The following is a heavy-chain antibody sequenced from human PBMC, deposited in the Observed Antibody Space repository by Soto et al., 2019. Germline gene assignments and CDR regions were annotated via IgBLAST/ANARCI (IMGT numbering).Heavy chain of an antibody. J-gene: IGHJ4*02. D-gene: IGHD3-10*01. V-gene: IGHV3-33*01. CDR2: IWYDGSNK. Sequence: PGESLKISCAASGFTFSNYGMHWVRQAPGKGLEWVAIIWYDGSNKYYADSVKGRFTISRDNSKNTVYLQMNSLRAEDTAMYYCAAGEPLDYRGQGTLVTVSS. CDR1: GFTFSNYG. CDR3: AAGEPLDY.